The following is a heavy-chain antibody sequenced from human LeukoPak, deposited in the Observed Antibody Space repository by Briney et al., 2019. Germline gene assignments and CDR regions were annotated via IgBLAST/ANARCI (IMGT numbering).Heavy chain of an antibody. J-gene: IGHJ5*02. V-gene: IGHV4-30-4*01. Sequence: SETLSLTCTVSGFSITSGDYYWRWIRQPPGKGLEWIGYIYYSESTYYNPSLKRLITFSVDTSKNHFSLKLTSVTAADTAVYYCARMVAATNWFDPWGRGTLVTVSS. CDR2: IYYSEST. CDR1: GFSITSGDYY. D-gene: IGHD2-15*01. CDR3: ARMVAATNWFDP.